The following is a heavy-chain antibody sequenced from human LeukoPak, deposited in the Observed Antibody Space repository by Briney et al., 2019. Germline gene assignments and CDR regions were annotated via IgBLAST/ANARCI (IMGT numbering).Heavy chain of an antibody. J-gene: IGHJ6*04. D-gene: IGHD3-10*01. CDR2: IIPIFGTA. CDR3: ASRWFGEILTGYYYYGMDV. CDR1: GGTFSSYA. V-gene: IGHV1-69*06. Sequence: WASVKVSCKASGGTFSSYAISWVRHAPGQGLEWMGGIIPIFGTANYAQKFQGRVTITADKSTSTAYMELSSLRSEDTAVYYCASRWFGEILTGYYYYGMDVWGEGTTVTVSS.